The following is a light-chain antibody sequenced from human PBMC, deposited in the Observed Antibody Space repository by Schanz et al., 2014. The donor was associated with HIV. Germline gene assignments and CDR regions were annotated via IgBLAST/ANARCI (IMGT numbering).Light chain of an antibody. CDR1: SSNIGSNA. CDR3: QSCDISLSGVV. J-gene: IGLJ2*01. Sequence: QSVLTQPPSASGTPGQRVTISCSGSSSNIGSNAVNWYQQLPGTAPKLLIYDNYKRPSEIPDRFSGSKSGTSASLAITGLQAEDEADYYCQSCDISLSGVVFGGGTKLTVL. CDR2: DNY. V-gene: IGLV1-44*01.